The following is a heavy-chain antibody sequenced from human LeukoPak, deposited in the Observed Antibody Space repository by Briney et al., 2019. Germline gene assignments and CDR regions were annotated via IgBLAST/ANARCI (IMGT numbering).Heavy chain of an antibody. Sequence: GGSLRLSCAASGFTFSSYAMSWVRQAPGKGLEWVSGISGSGGSTYYADFVKGRFTISRDNSKNTLYLQMNSLRAEDTAVYYCAKSDYSGTYYDAFDIWGQGTMLTVSS. J-gene: IGHJ3*02. D-gene: IGHD1-26*01. V-gene: IGHV3-23*01. CDR2: ISGSGGST. CDR3: AKSDYSGTYYDAFDI. CDR1: GFTFSSYA.